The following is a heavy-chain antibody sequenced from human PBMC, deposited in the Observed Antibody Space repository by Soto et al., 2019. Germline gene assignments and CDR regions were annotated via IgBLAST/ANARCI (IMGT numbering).Heavy chain of an antibody. J-gene: IGHJ4*02. D-gene: IGHD6-13*01. CDR2: IYYSGST. CDR1: GGSISSGGYY. V-gene: IGHV4-61*08. CDR3: ARSDSSSWYGVIDY. Sequence: PSETLSLTCTVSGGSISSGGYYWSWIRQHPGKGLEWIGYIYYSGSTNYNPSLKSRVTISVGTSKNQFSLKLSSVTAADTAVYYCARSDSSSWYGVIDYWGQGTLVTVSS.